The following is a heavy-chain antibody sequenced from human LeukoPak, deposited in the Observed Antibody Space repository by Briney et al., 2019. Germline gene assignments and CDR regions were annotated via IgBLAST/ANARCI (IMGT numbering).Heavy chain of an antibody. Sequence: SSETLSLTCTVSGGSISSSSYYWGWIRQPPGKGLEWIGSIYYSGSTYYNPSLKSRVTISVDTSKNQFSLKLSSVTAADTAVYYCARHRVIAAAGNHWFDPWGQGTLVTVSS. CDR3: ARHRVIAAAGNHWFDP. CDR2: IYYSGST. CDR1: GGSISSSSYY. V-gene: IGHV4-39*01. J-gene: IGHJ5*02. D-gene: IGHD6-13*01.